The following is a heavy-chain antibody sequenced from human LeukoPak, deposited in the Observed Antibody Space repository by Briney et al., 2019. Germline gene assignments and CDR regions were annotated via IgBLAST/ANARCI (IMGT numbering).Heavy chain of an antibody. J-gene: IGHJ5*02. Sequence: SETLSRTCTVSGGSLSSSSYYWGWIRQPPGTGLEWIGSIYYSGSTYYNPSLKSRVTISVDTSKNQFSLKLSSVTAADTTVYYCARAGGTNIVVVPANNWFDPWGQGTLVTVSS. D-gene: IGHD2-2*01. CDR2: IYYSGST. CDR3: ARAGGTNIVVVPANNWFDP. CDR1: GGSLSSSSYY. V-gene: IGHV4-39*01.